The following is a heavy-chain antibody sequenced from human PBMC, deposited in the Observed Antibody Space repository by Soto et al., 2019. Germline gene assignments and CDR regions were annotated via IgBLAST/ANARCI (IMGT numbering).Heavy chain of an antibody. V-gene: IGHV1-24*01. J-gene: IGHJ4*01. D-gene: IGHD2-2*01. Sequence: QVQVVQSGAEVKKPGASVKVSCKISGYTLTEFALSWVRQAPGNGLEWLGGFDPEDGEAISAQNVQGRITMTADASTGTVFMELNSLRSDATAVYYCAALYASGVEFWGQGTMVTVSS. CDR2: FDPEDGEA. CDR3: AALYASGVEF. CDR1: GYTLTEFA.